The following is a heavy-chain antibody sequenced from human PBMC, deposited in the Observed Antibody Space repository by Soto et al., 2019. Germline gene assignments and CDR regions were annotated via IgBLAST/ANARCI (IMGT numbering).Heavy chain of an antibody. CDR2: IIPMFGTP. J-gene: IGHJ4*02. CDR3: ATSEGRDGYNFDY. CDR1: GVTFNRQD. D-gene: IGHD5-12*01. V-gene: IGHV1-69*13. Sequence: VASVKVSCKASGVTFNRQDMRWVRQAPGQGLEWMGGIIPMFGTPHYAEKFQDRVTITADESTGTAYLELSSLTSEDTAVYYCATSEGRDGYNFDYWGPGTLVTVPQ.